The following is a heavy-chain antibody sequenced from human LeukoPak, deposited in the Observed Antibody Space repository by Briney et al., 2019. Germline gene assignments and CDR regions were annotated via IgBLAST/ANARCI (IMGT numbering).Heavy chain of an antibody. D-gene: IGHD3-10*01. V-gene: IGHV3-20*04. CDR1: GFTFDDYG. CDR3: ARDSYYGSGSYPSDY. Sequence: TGGSLRLSCAASGFTFDDYGMIWVRQAPGKGLEWVSGINWNGGSTGYADSVKGRFTISRDNAKNSLYLQMNSLRAEDTALYYCARDSYYGSGSYPSDYWGQGTLVTVSS. J-gene: IGHJ4*02. CDR2: INWNGGST.